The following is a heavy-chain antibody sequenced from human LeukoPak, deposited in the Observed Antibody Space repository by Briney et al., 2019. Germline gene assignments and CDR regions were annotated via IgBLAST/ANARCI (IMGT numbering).Heavy chain of an antibody. CDR2: INPNSGGT. J-gene: IGHJ4*02. V-gene: IGHV1-2*02. CDR3: ARGTVVGATRYFDY. CDR1: RYTFTGYY. D-gene: IGHD1-26*01. Sequence: ASVKLSCKASRYTFTGYYMHWVRQAPGQGLEWMGWINPNSGGTSYAQKFQGRVTMTSDTSISTAYMELSRLRSDDTAVYYCARGTVVGATRYFDYWGQGTLVTVSS.